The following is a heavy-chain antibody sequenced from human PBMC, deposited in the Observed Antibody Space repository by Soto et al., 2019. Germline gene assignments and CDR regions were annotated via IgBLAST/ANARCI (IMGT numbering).Heavy chain of an antibody. J-gene: IGHJ6*02. Sequence: QVQLVQSGAEVKKPGASVKVSCKASGYTFTSYGISWVRQAPGQGLEWMGWISAYNGNTNYAQKLQGRVTMTTDTSTSTAYMERRSLRSDDTAVYYCARAGEWLRSYYYYGMDVWGQGTTVTVSS. CDR2: ISAYNGNT. CDR1: GYTFTSYG. D-gene: IGHD5-12*01. V-gene: IGHV1-18*01. CDR3: ARAGEWLRSYYYYGMDV.